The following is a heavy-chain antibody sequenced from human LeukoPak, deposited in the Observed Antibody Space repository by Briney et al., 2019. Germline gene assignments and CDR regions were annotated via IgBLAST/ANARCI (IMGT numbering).Heavy chain of an antibody. CDR2: ISGSGGST. CDR1: GFTFSSYA. D-gene: IGHD6-19*01. J-gene: IGHJ5*02. Sequence: GGSLRLSCAASGFTFSSYAMSWVRQAPGKGLEWVSAISGSGGSTYYADSVKGRFTISGDNSENTLYLQMNSLRAEDTAVYYCAKDPIWAVAGILDNWFDPWGQGTLVTVSS. V-gene: IGHV3-23*01. CDR3: AKDPIWAVAGILDNWFDP.